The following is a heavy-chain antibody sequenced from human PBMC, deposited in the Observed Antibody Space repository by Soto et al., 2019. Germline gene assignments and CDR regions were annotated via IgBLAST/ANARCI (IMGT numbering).Heavy chain of an antibody. J-gene: IGHJ4*01. Sequence: PGDSLNISCQGSVYIFTNYWIGWVRQMPGKGLEWMGIIYPGDSDTRYSPSFQGQVTISADKSISNAYLQWSSLKASDTAMHYCARLANIFDLDNWGHGTLVTVSS. V-gene: IGHV5-51*01. CDR1: VYIFTNYW. D-gene: IGHD2-21*01. CDR3: ARLANIFDLDN. CDR2: IYPGDSDT.